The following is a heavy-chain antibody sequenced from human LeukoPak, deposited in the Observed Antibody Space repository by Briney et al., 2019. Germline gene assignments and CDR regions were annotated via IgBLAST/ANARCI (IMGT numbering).Heavy chain of an antibody. CDR1: GFTFSSYG. V-gene: IGHV3-30*18. Sequence: GRSLRLSCAASGFTFSSYGMHWVRQAPGKGLECVAVISYDGTNKYYADSVKGRFTISRDNSKNTLYLQMNSLRAEDTAVYYCAKDSYYYDRSGYYYSYYFDYWGQGTLLTVSS. J-gene: IGHJ4*02. D-gene: IGHD3-22*01. CDR3: AKDSYYYDRSGYYYSYYFDY. CDR2: ISYDGTNK.